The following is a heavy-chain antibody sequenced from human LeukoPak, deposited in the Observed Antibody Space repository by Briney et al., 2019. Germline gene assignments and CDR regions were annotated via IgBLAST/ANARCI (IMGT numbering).Heavy chain of an antibody. J-gene: IGHJ6*02. Sequence: TGGSLRLSCAASGFTVSSNYMSWVRQAPGKGLEWVSVIYSGGSTYYADSVKGRFTISRDNSKNTLYLQMNSLRAEDTAVYYCARDLGIAARPYYYYGMDVRGQGTTVTVSS. CDR3: ARDLGIAARPYYYYGMDV. CDR1: GFTVSSNY. CDR2: IYSGGST. D-gene: IGHD6-6*01. V-gene: IGHV3-66*01.